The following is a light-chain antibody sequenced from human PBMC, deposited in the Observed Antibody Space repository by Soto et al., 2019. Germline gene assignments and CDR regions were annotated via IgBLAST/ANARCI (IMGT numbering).Light chain of an antibody. Sequence: IQLTQSPSSLSASVGDRVTISCRSSQGISSYLAWYQQKPGKAPKLLIYAASTLQSGVPSRFSGSGSGTDFTLTISSLQPEDFATYYCQQLNSYPSITFGQGTRLEIK. CDR1: QGISSY. CDR3: QQLNSYPSIT. CDR2: AAS. J-gene: IGKJ5*01. V-gene: IGKV1-9*01.